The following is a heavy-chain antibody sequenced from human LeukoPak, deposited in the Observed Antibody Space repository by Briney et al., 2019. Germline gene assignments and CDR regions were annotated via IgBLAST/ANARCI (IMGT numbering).Heavy chain of an antibody. J-gene: IGHJ4*02. Sequence: GGSLRLSCTASGFTFGDYAMHWVRQAPGKGLEWVALISYDGSNKYYADSVKGRFTISRDNSKNTLYLQMNGLRAEDTAVYYCARDLGDSSGYYSVPYYWGQGTLVTVSS. V-gene: IGHV3-30*14. D-gene: IGHD3-22*01. CDR1: GFTFGDYA. CDR2: ISYDGSNK. CDR3: ARDLGDSSGYYSVPYY.